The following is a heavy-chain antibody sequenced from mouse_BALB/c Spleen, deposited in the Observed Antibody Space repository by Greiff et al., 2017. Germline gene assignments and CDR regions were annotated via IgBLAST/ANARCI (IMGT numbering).Heavy chain of an antibody. D-gene: IGHD2-4*01. CDR1: GFNIKDTY. J-gene: IGHJ4*01. CDR3: ARYDYDNMDY. Sequence: VQLQQSGAELVKPGASVKLSCTASGFNIKDTYMHWVKQRPEQGLEWIGRIDPANGNTKYDPKFQGKATITADTSSNTAYLQLSSLTSEDTAVYYCARYDYDNMDYWGQGTSVTVSA. CDR2: IDPANGNT. V-gene: IGHV14-3*02.